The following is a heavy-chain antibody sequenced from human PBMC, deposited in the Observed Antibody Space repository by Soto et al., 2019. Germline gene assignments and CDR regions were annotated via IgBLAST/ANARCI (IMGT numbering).Heavy chain of an antibody. Sequence: SETLSLTCTVASGSISLYYWTWIRQPPGKGLEWIGYIYYSGSTNYNPSLKSRVTMSIDTSKNQFSLKLTSVTAADTAVYYCATYDVDTAMDHWGQGTLVTVSS. D-gene: IGHD5-18*01. CDR3: ATYDVDTAMDH. J-gene: IGHJ4*02. CDR1: SGSISLYY. CDR2: IYYSGST. V-gene: IGHV4-59*08.